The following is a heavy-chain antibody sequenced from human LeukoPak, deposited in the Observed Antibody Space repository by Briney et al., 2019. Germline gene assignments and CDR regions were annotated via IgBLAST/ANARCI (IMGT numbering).Heavy chain of an antibody. D-gene: IGHD4/OR15-4a*01. CDR2: MNPNSGNT. V-gene: IGHV1-8*01. Sequence: ASVKVFCKASGYTFTSYDINWVRQATGQGLEWMGWMNPNSGNTGYAQKFQGRVTMTRNTSISTAYMELSSLRSEDTAVYYCARDLLTYGMDVWGQGTTVTVSS. CDR3: ARDLLTYGMDV. J-gene: IGHJ6*02. CDR1: GYTFTSYD.